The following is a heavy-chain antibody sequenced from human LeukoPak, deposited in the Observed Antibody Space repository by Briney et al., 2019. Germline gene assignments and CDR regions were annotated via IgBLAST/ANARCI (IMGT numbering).Heavy chain of an antibody. CDR2: ISYDGSNK. Sequence: PGGSLRLSCAASGFTFSSYAMHWVRQAPGKGLEWVAVISYDGSNKYYADSVKGRFTISRDNSKNTLYLQMNSLRAEDTAVYYCARDDSSSSRGAHTDYYGMDVWGQGTTVTVSS. CDR1: GFTFSSYA. V-gene: IGHV3-30-3*01. D-gene: IGHD6-6*01. J-gene: IGHJ6*02. CDR3: ARDDSSSSRGAHTDYYGMDV.